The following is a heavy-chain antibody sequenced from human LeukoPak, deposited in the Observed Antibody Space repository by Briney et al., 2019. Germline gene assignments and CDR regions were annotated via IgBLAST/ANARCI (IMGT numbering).Heavy chain of an antibody. CDR2: IKSKTDGGTT. D-gene: IGHD6-19*01. V-gene: IGHV3-15*01. Sequence: GGSLRLSCAASGFTFSNAWMSWVRQAPGKGLEWVGRIKSKTDGGTTDYAAPVKGRFTISRDDSKNTLYLQMNSLRAEDTAVYYCAKAQSGIIAVAGPGYFDYWGQGTLVTVSS. CDR3: AKAQSGIIAVAGPGYFDY. J-gene: IGHJ4*02. CDR1: GFTFSNAW.